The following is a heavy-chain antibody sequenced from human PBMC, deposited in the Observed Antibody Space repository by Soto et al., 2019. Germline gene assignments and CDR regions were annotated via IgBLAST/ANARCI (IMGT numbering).Heavy chain of an antibody. CDR1: GFTFSRSA. V-gene: IGHV3-23*01. D-gene: IGHD1-20*01. CDR3: ATVHNTSRSFDY. CDR2: TGISGRTT. J-gene: IGHJ4*02. Sequence: GSLRLSCAASGFTFSRSAMSWVRQAPGKGLEWVSTTGISGRTTYYADSVKGRFTVSRDDSKNTLDLQMSSLRAEDTAVYYCATVHNTSRSFDYWGQGTPVTVSS.